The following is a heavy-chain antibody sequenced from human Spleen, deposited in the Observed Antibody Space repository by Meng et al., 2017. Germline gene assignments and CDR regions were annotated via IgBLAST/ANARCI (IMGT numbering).Heavy chain of an antibody. D-gene: IGHD1-14*01. J-gene: IGHJ4*02. CDR1: GGSISTRDW. V-gene: IGHV4-4*02. Sequence: QLQVSGPGLVNPSGTLSLTCAVAGGSISTRDWWTWVRQPPGKGLEWIGEIYHSGRANYIPTLKSRVTISVDKSKNQFSLDLRSVIAADTAVYFCARNLVGSSLDYWGQGTLVTVSS. CDR3: ARNLVGSSLDY. CDR2: IYHSGRA.